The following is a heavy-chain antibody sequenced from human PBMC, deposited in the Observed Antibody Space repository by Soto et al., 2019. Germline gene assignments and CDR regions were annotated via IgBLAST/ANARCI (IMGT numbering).Heavy chain of an antibody. V-gene: IGHV4-59*01. Sequence: PSETLSLTCTVSGGSISSYYWSWIRQPPGKGLEWIGYIYYSGSTNYNPSLKSRVTISVDTSKNQFSLKLSSVTAADTAVYYCARGHFWSGYDFDYWGQGTLVTVS. CDR3: ARGHFWSGYDFDY. D-gene: IGHD3-3*02. CDR2: IYYSGST. J-gene: IGHJ4*02. CDR1: GGSISSYY.